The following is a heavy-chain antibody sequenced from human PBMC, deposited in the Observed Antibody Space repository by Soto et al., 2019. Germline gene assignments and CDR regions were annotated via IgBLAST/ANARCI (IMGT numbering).Heavy chain of an antibody. J-gene: IGHJ3*02. V-gene: IGHV4-31*03. CDR1: GGSISXGGYY. CDR3: ARELGGGNPSQCAFDI. D-gene: IGHD2-15*01. Sequence: QVQLQESGPGLVKPSQTLSLTCTVSGGSISXGGYYWSXIRQHPGKGLEWIGYIYYSGSTYYNPSLKSRVTISVDTSKNQFSLKLSSVTAADTAVYYCARELGGGNPSQCAFDIWGQGTMVTVSS. CDR2: IYYSGST.